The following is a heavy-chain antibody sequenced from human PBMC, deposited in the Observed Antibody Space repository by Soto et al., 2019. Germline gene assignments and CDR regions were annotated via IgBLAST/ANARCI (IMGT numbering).Heavy chain of an antibody. CDR1: GFTFSSYA. J-gene: IGHJ6*02. CDR2: ISGSGGST. CDR3: ASTRGRYYYYVMDV. Sequence: PGGSLRLSCAPSGFTFSSYAMNWVRQAPVKGLEWISAISGSGGSTYYADSVKGRFTTSRDNSKNTLYLQMNSLRAEDTAVYYCASTRGRYYYYVMDVWGQGTTVTVSS. D-gene: IGHD2-2*01. V-gene: IGHV3-23*01.